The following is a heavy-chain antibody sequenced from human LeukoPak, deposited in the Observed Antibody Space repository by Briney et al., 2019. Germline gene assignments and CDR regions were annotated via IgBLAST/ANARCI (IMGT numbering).Heavy chain of an antibody. CDR3: ARAPTSGWYQGGYYYMDV. Sequence: SETLSLTCTVSGGSISSYYWSWIRQPPGKGLEWIGYIYYSGSTDYNPSLKSRVTISVDTSKNQFSLKPSSVTAADTAVYYCARAPTSGWYQGGYYYMDVWGKGTTVTIFS. CDR1: GGSISSYY. V-gene: IGHV4-59*01. CDR2: IYYSGST. D-gene: IGHD6-19*01. J-gene: IGHJ6*03.